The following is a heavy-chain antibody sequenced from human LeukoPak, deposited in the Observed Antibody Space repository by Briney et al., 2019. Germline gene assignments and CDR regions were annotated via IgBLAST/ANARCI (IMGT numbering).Heavy chain of an antibody. D-gene: IGHD3-10*01. CDR3: ARGVTYYYGSGSYYFDY. V-gene: IGHV4-4*07. CDR1: GGSISSYY. Sequence: SETLSLTCTVSGGSISSYYWSWIRQPAGKGLEWIGRIYTSGSTNYNPSLKSRITMSIDTSKNQFSLKLSSVTAADTAVYYCARGVTYYYGSGSYYFDYWGQGTLVTVSS. CDR2: IYTSGST. J-gene: IGHJ4*02.